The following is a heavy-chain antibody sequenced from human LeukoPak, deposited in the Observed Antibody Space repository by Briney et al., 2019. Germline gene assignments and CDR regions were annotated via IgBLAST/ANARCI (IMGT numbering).Heavy chain of an antibody. J-gene: IGHJ4*02. Sequence: GGSLRLSCAVSGFTFSNHGMSWVRQAPGKGLEWVSTVRGNGVTTYYADSVKGRFSISRDNAKNMVYLQMDGLRAEDTGTYYCTKLNSYGDYWGQGTLVTISP. CDR2: VRGNGVTT. D-gene: IGHD5-18*01. V-gene: IGHV3-23*01. CDR1: GFTFSNHG. CDR3: TKLNSYGDY.